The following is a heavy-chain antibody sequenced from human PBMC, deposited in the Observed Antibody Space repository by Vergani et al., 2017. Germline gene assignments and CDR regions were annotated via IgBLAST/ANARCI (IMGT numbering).Heavy chain of an antibody. CDR1: GYTFSTYG. D-gene: IGHD3-10*01. CDR3: TSEFLWFGELSGYFDY. Sequence: QVQLVQSGAEVKKPGASVKVSCKASGYTFSTYGISWVRQAPGQGLEWMGSISAYNGNTNYAQKLQGTVTMTTHTSTSTADRELRSLRSDDTAVYYCTSEFLWFGELSGYFDYWGQGTLVTVSS. CDR2: ISAYNGNT. V-gene: IGHV1-18*01. J-gene: IGHJ4*02.